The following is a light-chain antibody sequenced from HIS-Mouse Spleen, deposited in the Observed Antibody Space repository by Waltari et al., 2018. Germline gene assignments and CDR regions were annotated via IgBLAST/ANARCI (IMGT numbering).Light chain of an antibody. CDR2: EDS. Sequence: SYELTQPPSVSVSPGQTARITCSGYAFPQKYAYLYQQKSGQAPVLVIYEDSKRPSGIPERFSGSSSGTMATLTISGAQVEDEADYYCYSTDSSGNHRVFGGGTKLTVL. J-gene: IGLJ2*01. CDR1: AFPQKY. CDR3: YSTDSSGNHRV. V-gene: IGLV3-10*01.